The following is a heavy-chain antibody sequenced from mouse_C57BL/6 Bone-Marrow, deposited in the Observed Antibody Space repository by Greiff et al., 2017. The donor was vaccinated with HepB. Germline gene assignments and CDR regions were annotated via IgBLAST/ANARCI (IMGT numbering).Heavy chain of an antibody. CDR1: GFNIKDYY. Sequence: EVQLQESGAELVKPGASVKLSCTASGFNIKDYYMHWVKQRTEQGLEWIGRIDPEDGETKYAPKFQGKATITADTSSNTAYLQLSSLTSEDTAVYYCASSGGDGYYVDAMDYWGQGTSVTVSS. J-gene: IGHJ4*01. CDR2: IDPEDGET. V-gene: IGHV14-2*01. CDR3: ASSGGDGYYVDAMDY. D-gene: IGHD2-3*01.